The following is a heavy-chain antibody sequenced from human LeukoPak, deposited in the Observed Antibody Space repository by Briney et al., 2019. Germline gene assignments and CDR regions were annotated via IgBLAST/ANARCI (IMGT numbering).Heavy chain of an antibody. CDR1: GFSFSSSS. CDR3: AAVFGSGYYYYFDY. V-gene: IGHV1-58*02. Sequence: GASVKVSCKASGFSFSSSSMQWVRQARGQRLEWIGWLAVGSGNTNYAQKFQGRVIITRDMSNSTAYMELSSLRSEDTALYYCAAVFGSGYYYYFDYWGQGSLVTVSS. CDR2: LAVGSGNT. D-gene: IGHD3-22*01. J-gene: IGHJ4*02.